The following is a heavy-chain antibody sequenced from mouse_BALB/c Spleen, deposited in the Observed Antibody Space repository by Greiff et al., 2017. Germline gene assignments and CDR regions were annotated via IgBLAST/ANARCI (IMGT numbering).Heavy chain of an antibody. V-gene: IGHV1-87*01. CDR1: GYTFTSYW. CDR3: AKDGYYWYFDV. J-gene: IGHJ1*01. D-gene: IGHD2-3*01. CDR2: IYPGDGDT. Sequence: QVQLKESGAELARPGASVKLSCKASGYTFTSYWMQWVKQRPGQGLEWIGAIYPGDGDTRYTQKFKGKATLTADKSSSTAYMQLSSLASEDSAVYYCAKDGYYWYFDVWGAGTTVTVSS.